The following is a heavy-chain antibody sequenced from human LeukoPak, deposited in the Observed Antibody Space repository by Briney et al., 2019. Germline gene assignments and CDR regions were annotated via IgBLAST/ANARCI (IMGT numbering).Heavy chain of an antibody. V-gene: IGHV4-59*12. CDR3: AGGTYYYDSSGYRNWFDP. CDR1: GTPIRSYH. Sequence: SETLSLTCTVSGTPIRSYHWSWIRQPPGKGLEWIGSYSGSTNYNPSLQSRVTISVDTSKNQFSLKLSSVTAADTAVYYCAGGTYYYDSSGYRNWFDPWGQGTLVTVSS. D-gene: IGHD3-22*01. J-gene: IGHJ5*02. CDR2: YSGST.